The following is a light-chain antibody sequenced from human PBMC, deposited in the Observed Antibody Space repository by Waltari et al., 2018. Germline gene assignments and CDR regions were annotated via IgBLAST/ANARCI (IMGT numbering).Light chain of an antibody. J-gene: IGLJ2*01. CDR1: SSNIGTYY. Sequence: QSVLTQPPSVSAAPGQKVTISCSGSSSNIGTYYVSWYHQLPGAAPKLLIYDYHKRPSRMRDRCSASKSCTAATLGITGLQIGDEADYYCATWDNSLTDVVFGGGTKLTVL. CDR2: DYH. V-gene: IGLV1-51*01. CDR3: ATWDNSLTDVV.